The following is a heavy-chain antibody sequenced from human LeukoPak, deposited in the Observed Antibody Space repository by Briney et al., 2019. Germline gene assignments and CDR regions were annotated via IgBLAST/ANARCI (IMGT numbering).Heavy chain of an antibody. J-gene: IGHJ6*02. CDR3: ARDETAGYSPYGMDV. Sequence: GGSLRLSCAASGFTFSSYSMNWVRQAPGKGLEWVSYISSSSSTIYYADPVKGRFTISRDNAKNSLYLQMNSLRAEDTAVYYCARDETAGYSPYGMDVWGQGTTVTVSS. CDR2: ISSSSSTI. D-gene: IGHD2-15*01. CDR1: GFTFSSYS. V-gene: IGHV3-48*04.